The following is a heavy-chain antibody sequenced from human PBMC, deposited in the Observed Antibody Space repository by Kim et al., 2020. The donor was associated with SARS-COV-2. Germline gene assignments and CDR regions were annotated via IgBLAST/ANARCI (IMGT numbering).Heavy chain of an antibody. D-gene: IGHD1-26*01. CDR1: GGSFSGYY. CDR3: ARGPSGYYYYYYYYMDV. J-gene: IGHJ6*03. Sequence: SETLSLTCAVYGGSFSGYYWSWIRQPPGKGLEWIGEINHSGSTNYNPSLKSRVTISVDTSKNQFSLKLSSVTAADTAVYYCARGPSGYYYYYYYYMDVWG. V-gene: IGHV4-34*01. CDR2: INHSGST.